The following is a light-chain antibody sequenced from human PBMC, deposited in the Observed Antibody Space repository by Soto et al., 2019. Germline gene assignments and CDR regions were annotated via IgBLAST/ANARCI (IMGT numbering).Light chain of an antibody. CDR1: QSASSY. CDR3: QQYGSSSWT. J-gene: IGKJ1*01. CDR2: DTS. V-gene: IGKV3-20*01. Sequence: EIVLTQSPGTLSLSPGERATLSCRASQSASSYLAWYQQKPGQAPRLLIYDTSNRATGIPARFSGSGSGTDFTLTISRLEPEDFAVYYCQQYGSSSWTFGQGTKVDIK.